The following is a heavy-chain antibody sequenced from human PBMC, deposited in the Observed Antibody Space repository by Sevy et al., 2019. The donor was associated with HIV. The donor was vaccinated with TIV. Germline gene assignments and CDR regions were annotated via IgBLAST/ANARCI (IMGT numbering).Heavy chain of an antibody. V-gene: IGHV3-13*01. Sequence: GGSLRLSCAASGFTFNKYDMPWVRQPTGKGLEWLSGIGVRGDTHYPGAVKGGFTISRETARNSLYLQMDDLRAGDTAVYYCATEGTGEQRAGFDFWGQGTLVTVSS. CDR2: IGVRGDT. CDR3: ATEGTGEQRAGFDF. CDR1: GFTFNKYD. D-gene: IGHD7-27*01. J-gene: IGHJ4*02.